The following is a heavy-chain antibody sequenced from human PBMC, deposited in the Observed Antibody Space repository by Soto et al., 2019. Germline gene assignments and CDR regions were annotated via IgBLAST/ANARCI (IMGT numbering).Heavy chain of an antibody. D-gene: IGHD5-12*01. Sequence: QVQLQESGPGLVKPSQTLSLTCTVSGGSINSGGYCWSWISQHPGKGLAWIGCISYGGSTSYNPYLKSRGTISVDTSKNQFSLKLTSVTAADTAVYYCSRGLVGWGQGARIPVSS. CDR1: GGSINSGGYC. V-gene: IGHV4-31*03. CDR2: ISYGGST. J-gene: IGHJ4*02. CDR3: SRGLVG.